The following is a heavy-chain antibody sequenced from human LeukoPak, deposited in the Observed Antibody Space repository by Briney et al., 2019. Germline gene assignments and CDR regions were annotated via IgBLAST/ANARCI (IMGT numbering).Heavy chain of an antibody. CDR3: ARNKRGDI. V-gene: IGHV3-7*01. CDR1: GFTFSHYW. CDR2: IKEDVSEK. Sequence: PGGSLRLSCAASGFTFSHYWMSWVRQAPGKGLEWVANIKEDVSEKHYVDSVKGRFTVSRENAKNSLYLQMNSLRAEDTAVYYCARNKRGDIWGQGTLVTVSS. D-gene: IGHD1/OR15-1a*01. J-gene: IGHJ4*02.